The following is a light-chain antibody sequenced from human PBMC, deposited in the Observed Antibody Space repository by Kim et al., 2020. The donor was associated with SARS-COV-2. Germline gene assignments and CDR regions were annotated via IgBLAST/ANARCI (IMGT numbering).Light chain of an antibody. J-gene: IGLJ3*02. CDR2: DVS. CDR1: SSDVGGYNY. Sequence: GQSITISCTGTSSDVGGYNYVSWYQQHPGKAPKLMIYDVSNRPSGVSNRFSGSKSGNTASLTISGLQAEDEADYYCISYTSSSTWVFGGGTKLTVL. CDR3: ISYTSSSTWV. V-gene: IGLV2-14*03.